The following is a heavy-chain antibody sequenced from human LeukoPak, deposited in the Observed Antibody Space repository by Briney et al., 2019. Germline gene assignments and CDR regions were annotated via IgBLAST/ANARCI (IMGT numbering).Heavy chain of an antibody. J-gene: IGHJ6*03. D-gene: IGHD5-18*01. CDR2: VKQDVGEK. CDR1: GFTFSSHW. V-gene: IGHV3-7*01. Sequence: GGSLRLSCAASGFTFSSHWMSWVRQAPGKGLEWVASVKQDVGEKYYVDSVKGRFTISRDNAKNSLSLQMNSLRAEDTALYYCARVRDSYGYYYYMDVWGKGTTVTVSS. CDR3: ARVRDSYGYYYYMDV.